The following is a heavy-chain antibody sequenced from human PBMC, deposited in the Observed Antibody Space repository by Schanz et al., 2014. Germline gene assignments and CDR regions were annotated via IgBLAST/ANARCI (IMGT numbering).Heavy chain of an antibody. D-gene: IGHD2-15*01. J-gene: IGHJ3*02. CDR2: ISSSSTYI. V-gene: IGHV3-21*02. Sequence: DVQLVESGGGLVKPGGSPRLSCAASGFTFSTYTMNWVRQAPGKGLEWVSSISSSSTYIYYTDSLKGRFTISRDNAKNSLYLQMNSLRAEDTAMYYCARVLRGVLPATLGDAFDIWGQGTMVTISS. CDR1: GFTFSTYT. CDR3: ARVLRGVLPATLGDAFDI.